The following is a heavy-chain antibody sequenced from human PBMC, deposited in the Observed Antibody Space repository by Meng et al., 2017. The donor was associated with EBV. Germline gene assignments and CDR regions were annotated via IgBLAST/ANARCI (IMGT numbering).Heavy chain of an antibody. CDR3: ARGRGVYCSGGSCYPGWFDP. J-gene: IGHJ5*02. V-gene: IGHV1-8*01. D-gene: IGHD2-15*01. Sequence: QVQVVQSGAEVKKPGASAKVSCKASGYTFTSYDINWVRQATGQGLEWMGWMNPNSGNTGYAQKFQGRVTMTRNTSISTAYMELSSLRSEDTAVYYCARGRGVYCSGGSCYPGWFDPWGQGTLVTVS. CDR1: GYTFTSYD. CDR2: MNPNSGNT.